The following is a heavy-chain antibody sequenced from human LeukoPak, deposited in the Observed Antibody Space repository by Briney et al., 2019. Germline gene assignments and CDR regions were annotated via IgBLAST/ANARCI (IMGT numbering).Heavy chain of an antibody. CDR1: GYSISSGYY. V-gene: IGHV4-38-2*02. D-gene: IGHD3-10*01. Sequence: PSETLSLTCTVSGYSISSGYYWGWIRQPPGKGLEWIGSIYHSGSTYYNPSLKSRVTISVDTSKNQFSLKLSSVTAADTAVYYCAKAYLTSGPNWFDPWGQGTLVTVSS. CDR2: IYHSGST. J-gene: IGHJ5*02. CDR3: AKAYLTSGPNWFDP.